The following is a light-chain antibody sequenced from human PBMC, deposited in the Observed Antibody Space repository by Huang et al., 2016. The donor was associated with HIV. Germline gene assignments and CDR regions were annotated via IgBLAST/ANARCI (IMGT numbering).Light chain of an antibody. J-gene: IGKJ2*01. CDR3: MEALKTPYT. CDR1: QRLLHTNGYNY. V-gene: IGKV2-28*01. Sequence: DIVMIQSPLSLLVTPGESASISCRSSQRLLHTNGYNYLDWYLQKPGQSPQLLIYLGSSRASGVPDRCSGGGSGTRFSLNISRVEAEDAGTYYCMEALKTPYTFGQGTNLEIK. CDR2: LGS.